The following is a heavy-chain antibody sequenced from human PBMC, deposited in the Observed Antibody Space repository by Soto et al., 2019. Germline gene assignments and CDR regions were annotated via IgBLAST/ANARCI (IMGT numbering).Heavy chain of an antibody. Sequence: GESLKISCKGSGYTFATHWIAWVRQMPGKGLEWMGIIYPGDSDTRYSPSFQGQVTISADKSFSTAYLQWSSLKASDTAMYYCARPRRPGSGYEPFDYWGEGTLVTVSS. V-gene: IGHV5-51*01. J-gene: IGHJ4*02. CDR1: GYTFATHW. CDR3: ARPRRPGSGYEPFDY. CDR2: IYPGDSDT. D-gene: IGHD5-12*01.